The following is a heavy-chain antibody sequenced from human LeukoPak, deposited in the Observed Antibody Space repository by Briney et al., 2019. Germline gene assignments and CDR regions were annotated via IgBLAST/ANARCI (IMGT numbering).Heavy chain of an antibody. Sequence: SQTLSLTCAVSGGSISSGGYSWSWIRQPPGKGLEWIGYIYHSGSTYYNPSLKSRVTISVDRSKNQFSLKLSSVTAADTAVYYCARDQAATRWFDPCGQGTLVTVSS. CDR1: GGSISSGGYS. CDR2: IYHSGST. J-gene: IGHJ5*02. CDR3: ARDQAATRWFDP. D-gene: IGHD2-15*01. V-gene: IGHV4-30-2*01.